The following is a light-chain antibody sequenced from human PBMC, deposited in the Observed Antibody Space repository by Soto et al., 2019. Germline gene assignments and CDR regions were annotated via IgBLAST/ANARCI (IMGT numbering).Light chain of an antibody. CDR3: QQYNNWPPTWT. Sequence: IRMTHSPATLYDSPGERATLSCRASQSVSSNLAWYQQKPGQAPRLLIYAVSTRATDIPARFSGSGSGTEFTLTISSLQSEDFAVYYCQQYNNWPPTWTFGQGTKVDI. CDR1: QSVSSN. V-gene: IGKV3-15*01. CDR2: AVS. J-gene: IGKJ1*01.